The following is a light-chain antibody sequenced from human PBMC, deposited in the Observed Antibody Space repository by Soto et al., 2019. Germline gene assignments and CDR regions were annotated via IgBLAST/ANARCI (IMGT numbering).Light chain of an antibody. CDR1: ETISSHY. CDR3: QNFGDSPFT. CDR2: GAS. V-gene: IGKV3-20*01. J-gene: IGKJ3*01. Sequence: EIVLMQSPDTLSLSPGERATLSCRASETISSHYIAWYQQKPGQAPRLLIFGASTRATGIPDRFSGSRCGTDFTLTISRLEPEDFAVYYCQNFGDSPFTFGPGTKVDIK.